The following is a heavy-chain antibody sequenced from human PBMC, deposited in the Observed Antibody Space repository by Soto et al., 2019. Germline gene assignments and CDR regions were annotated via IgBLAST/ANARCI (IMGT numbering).Heavy chain of an antibody. CDR2: IYPRDSDT. CDR3: ARQASYDFWSGYYVDP. Sequence: GESLKISCKGSGYSFINYWIAWVRQKPGKGLEWVGVIYPRDSDTKYSPSFEGQVTISADKSISTAYLQWSSLKASDTAMYYCARQASYDFWSGYYVDPWGQGTLVTVS. V-gene: IGHV5-51*01. D-gene: IGHD3-3*01. CDR1: GYSFINYW. J-gene: IGHJ5*02.